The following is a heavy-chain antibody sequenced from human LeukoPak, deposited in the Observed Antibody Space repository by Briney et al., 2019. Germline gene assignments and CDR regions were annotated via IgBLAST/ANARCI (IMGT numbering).Heavy chain of an antibody. V-gene: IGHV3-7*01. CDR2: IKQDGSEK. Sequence: GGSLRLSCAASGFTFSSYWMSWVRQAPGKGLEWVANIKQDGSEKYYVDSVKGRFTISRDNAKNSLYLQMNSLRAEDTAVYYCAREAVWFGELLPIDYWGQGTLVTVSS. D-gene: IGHD3-10*01. CDR3: AREAVWFGELLPIDY. J-gene: IGHJ4*02. CDR1: GFTFSSYW.